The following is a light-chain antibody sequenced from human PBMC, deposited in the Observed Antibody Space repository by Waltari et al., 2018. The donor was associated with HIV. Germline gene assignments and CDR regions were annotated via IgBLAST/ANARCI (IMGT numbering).Light chain of an antibody. CDR1: STHVRAAG. CDR2: RNN. J-gene: IGLJ3*02. CDR3: AAWDTSLHVWV. Sequence: QTRLTQPPPASSDLGRTLTHSCFGSSTHVRAAGASWLQHNRGHPPKLVSFRNNQRPSEISERFSASRSGNAAFLTISDVQSGDEADYLCAAWDTSLHVWVFGGGTELTVL. V-gene: IGLV10-54*04.